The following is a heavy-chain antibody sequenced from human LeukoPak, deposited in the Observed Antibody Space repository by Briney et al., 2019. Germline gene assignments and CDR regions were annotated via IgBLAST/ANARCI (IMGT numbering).Heavy chain of an antibody. D-gene: IGHD3-10*01. Sequence: ASVKVSCKASGYTFTGYYMHWVRQAPGQGLEWMGWINPNSGGTNYAQKFQGRVTMTRDTSISAAYMELSRLRAEDTAVYYCAKDVEWFGELFDYWGQGTLVTVSS. CDR3: AKDVEWFGELFDY. CDR1: GYTFTGYY. J-gene: IGHJ4*02. V-gene: IGHV1-2*02. CDR2: INPNSGGT.